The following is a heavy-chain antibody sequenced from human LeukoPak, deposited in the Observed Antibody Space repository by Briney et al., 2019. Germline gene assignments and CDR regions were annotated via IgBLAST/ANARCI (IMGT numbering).Heavy chain of an antibody. Sequence: PGGSLTLSCAASGFTYDDYGMSWLRQAPGKALEWVSHFNWNGGSTGYAESVKGRFTISRDNAKYSLYLQMNSLRAADTALYYCARAWLPNKKVFDYWGQGTLVTVSS. CDR2: FNWNGGST. CDR3: ARAWLPNKKVFDY. D-gene: IGHD6-19*01. CDR1: GFTYDDYG. J-gene: IGHJ4*02. V-gene: IGHV3-20*04.